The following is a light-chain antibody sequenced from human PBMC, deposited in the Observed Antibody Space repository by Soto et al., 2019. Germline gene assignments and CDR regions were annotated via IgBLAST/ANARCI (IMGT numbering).Light chain of an antibody. CDR2: AAS. CDR3: QQYKNWPL. V-gene: IGKV1-5*01. CDR1: QSISTW. Sequence: DIQMTQSPSTLSASVGDRVTITCRAGQSISTWLAWYQQKPGQAPKLLISAASNLESGVPSRFSGSGFGTEFTLTTSSLQSEDFAVYYCQQYKNWPLFGQGTRLEIK. J-gene: IGKJ5*01.